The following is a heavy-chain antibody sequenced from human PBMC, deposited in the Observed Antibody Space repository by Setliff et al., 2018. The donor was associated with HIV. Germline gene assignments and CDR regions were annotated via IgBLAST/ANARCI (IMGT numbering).Heavy chain of an antibody. CDR1: GGSISSSSYY. CDR2: IDYSGST. D-gene: IGHD2-2*01. J-gene: IGHJ5*02. Sequence: PSETLSLTCTVSGGSISSSSYYWGWIRQPPGKGLEWIGSIDYSGSTYYNPSLKSRVTISVDTSKSQFSLKLSSVTAADTAVYYCARHSPTYCSGTSCYDNWFDPWGQGTLVTVSS. V-gene: IGHV4-39*01. CDR3: ARHSPTYCSGTSCYDNWFDP.